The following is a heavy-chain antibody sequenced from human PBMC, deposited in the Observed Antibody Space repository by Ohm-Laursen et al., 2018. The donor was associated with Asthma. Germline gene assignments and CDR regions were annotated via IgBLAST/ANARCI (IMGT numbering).Heavy chain of an antibody. CDR3: ARDVMEWYLPAFDF. CDR2: SGTYFDGGLK. J-gene: IGHJ4*02. D-gene: IGHD3-3*01. Sequence: SLRLSCAASGFTFSSNAIHWVRQAPGKGLEWVAVSGTYFDGGLKYYADSVNGRFTVSRDDSKNTLYLQMNSLRPDDTAVYYCARDVMEWYLPAFDFWGQGTLVTVSS. V-gene: IGHV3-30-3*01. CDR1: GFTFSSNA.